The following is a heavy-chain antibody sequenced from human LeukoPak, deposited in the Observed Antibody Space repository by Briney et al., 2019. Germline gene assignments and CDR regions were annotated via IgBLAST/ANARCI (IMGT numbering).Heavy chain of an antibody. V-gene: IGHV1-18*01. CDR3: ARGSPYVCDY. CDR1: GYTFTIYG. Sequence: ASVKVSCKASGYTFTIYGISWVRQAPGQGLEWMGGISAFIGDTKYAQKFQGRVTITTDTSTSTAYMELRSLRSDDTAVYYCARGSPYVCDYWGQRTLVTLSS. CDR2: ISAFIGDT. D-gene: IGHD3-16*01. J-gene: IGHJ4*02.